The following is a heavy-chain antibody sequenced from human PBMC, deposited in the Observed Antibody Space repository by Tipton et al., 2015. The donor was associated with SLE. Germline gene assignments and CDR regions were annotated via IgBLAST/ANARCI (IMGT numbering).Heavy chain of an antibody. D-gene: IGHD2-15*01. CDR2: IYYSGGT. CDR3: ARHCSGAGCTHRSVFYGMDV. CDR1: GGSISSSSYY. J-gene: IGHJ6*02. V-gene: IGHV4-39*01. Sequence: TLSLTCTVSGGSISSSSYYWGWIRQPPGKGLEWIGSIYYSGGTNYNPSLKSRVSGSIDTSKNQLSLKLSSVTAADTAVYFCARHCSGAGCTHRSVFYGMDVWGQGTTVTVSS.